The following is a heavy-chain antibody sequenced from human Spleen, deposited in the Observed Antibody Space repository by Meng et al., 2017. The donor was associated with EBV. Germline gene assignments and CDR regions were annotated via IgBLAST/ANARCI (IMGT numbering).Heavy chain of an antibody. V-gene: IGHV4-39*07. CDR3: ARGYNGFFDH. J-gene: IGHJ4*02. CDR1: GGYISSSGYH. D-gene: IGHD5-12*01. CDR2: FYYSGTT. Sequence: QLHLQEAGPGLGKPSETLALTCSVSGGYISSSGYHWAWIRQPPGKGLEWIGNFYYSGTTYYKSSLQSRVTMSVDTSKNQFSLRVTSVIAADTAAYYCARGYNGFFDHWGQGTLVTVSS.